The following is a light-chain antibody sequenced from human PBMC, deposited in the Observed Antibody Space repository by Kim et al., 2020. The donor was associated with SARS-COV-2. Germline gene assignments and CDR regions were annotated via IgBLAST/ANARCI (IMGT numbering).Light chain of an antibody. CDR3: QQRGGWPPYT. J-gene: IGKJ2*01. CDR2: DIF. Sequence: SLYPGERAPPSCRATQSVDSLAWYQQKPGQAPSLVIYDIFNRATGIPPRFSGSGSGTDFTLTISSLEPEDFAVYYCQQRGGWPPYTFGQGTKLEI. V-gene: IGKV3-11*01. CDR1: QSVDS.